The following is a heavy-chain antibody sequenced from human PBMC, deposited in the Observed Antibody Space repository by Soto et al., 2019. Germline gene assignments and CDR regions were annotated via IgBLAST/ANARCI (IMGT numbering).Heavy chain of an antibody. CDR2: IAGDDGNT. J-gene: IGHJ4*02. CDR3: ARRTFGSSIGIGDY. D-gene: IGHD3-16*01. Sequence: QVQLVQSGGEVKKPGASLKVSCKAAGYDFFNYGISWVRQAPGQGIEWMGCIAGDDGNTDYAQDLLGRVTMTTDTSTNTDYMELRGLTSDDAAIYYCARRTFGSSIGIGDYWGQGVLVTVSS. CDR1: GYDFFNYG. V-gene: IGHV1-18*01.